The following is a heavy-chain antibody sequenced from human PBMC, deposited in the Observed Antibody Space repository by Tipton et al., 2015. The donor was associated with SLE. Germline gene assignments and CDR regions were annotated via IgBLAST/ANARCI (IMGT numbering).Heavy chain of an antibody. V-gene: IGHV3-23*01. CDR3: ARGGGSYYDY. J-gene: IGHJ4*02. D-gene: IGHD1-26*01. CDR2: ISGSGTS. CDR1: GFTFSSFA. Sequence: SLRLSCGASGFTFSSFAMNWVRQAPGKGLEWVSGISGSGTSYSADSVKGRFTVSRDNSKNTLYLEMHSLRVEDTAVYYCARGGGSYYDYWGQGTLVTVSS.